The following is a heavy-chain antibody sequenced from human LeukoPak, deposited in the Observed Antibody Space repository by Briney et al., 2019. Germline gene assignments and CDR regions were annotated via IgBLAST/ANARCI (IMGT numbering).Heavy chain of an antibody. CDR2: IYYSGST. D-gene: IGHD3-3*01. CDR1: GCSISSYY. J-gene: IGHJ4*02. V-gene: IGHV4-59*01. Sequence: SETLSLTCTVSGCSISSYYWSWIRQPPGKGLEWIGYIYYSGSTNYNPSLKSRVTISVDTSKNQFSLKLSSVTAADTAVYYCAREPRFLEWSYFDYWGQGTLVTVSS. CDR3: AREPRFLEWSYFDY.